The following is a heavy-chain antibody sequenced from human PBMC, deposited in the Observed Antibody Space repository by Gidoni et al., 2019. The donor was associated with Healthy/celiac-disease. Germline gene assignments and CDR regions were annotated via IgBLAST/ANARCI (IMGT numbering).Heavy chain of an antibody. CDR2: IYYSGST. CDR3: ARVYSGYEGWFDP. J-gene: IGHJ5*02. V-gene: IGHV4-39*01. CDR1: GGSISSSSYY. D-gene: IGHD5-12*01. Sequence: QLQLQESGPGLVKPSETLSLTCTVSGGSISSSSYYWGWIRQPPGKGLEWIGSIYYSGSTYYNPSLKSRVTISVDTSKNQFSLKLSSVTAADTAVYYCARVYSGYEGWFDPWGQGTLVTVSS.